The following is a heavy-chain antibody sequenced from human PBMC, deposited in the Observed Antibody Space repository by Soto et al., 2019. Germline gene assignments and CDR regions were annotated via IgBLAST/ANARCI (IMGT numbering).Heavy chain of an antibody. J-gene: IGHJ6*02. CDR1: GGSFSGHY. CDR3: ASDQGMVRGAGGLDV. D-gene: IGHD3-10*01. CDR2: INHSGST. Sequence: SETLSRTCAVGGGSFSGHYWSWIRQTPGSGLAWIGEINHSGSTNYNPSIKSRVTISVDTSKNQFSLKLNSVPAAATAVYDCASDQGMVRGAGGLDVWGQGTTAPV. V-gene: IGHV4-34*01.